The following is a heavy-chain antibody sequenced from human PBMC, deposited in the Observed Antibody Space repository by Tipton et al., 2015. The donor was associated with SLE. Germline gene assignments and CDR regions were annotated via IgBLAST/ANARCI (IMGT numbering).Heavy chain of an antibody. CDR2: IYYSGST. Sequence: TLSLTCTVSGGSISSYYWSWIRQPPGKGLEWIGYIYYSGSTNYNPSLKSRVTISVDTSKNQFSLKLSSVTAADTAVYYCASAHPAYWYVDLCGRGTLVTVSS. CDR1: GGSISSYY. V-gene: IGHV4-59*01. CDR3: ASAHPAYWYVDL. J-gene: IGHJ2*01.